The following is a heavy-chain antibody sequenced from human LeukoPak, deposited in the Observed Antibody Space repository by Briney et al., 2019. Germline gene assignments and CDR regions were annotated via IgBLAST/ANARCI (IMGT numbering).Heavy chain of an antibody. D-gene: IGHD3-3*01. CDR2: ISSSSSYI. Sequence: PGGSLRLSCAASGFTFSSYSMNWVRQAPGKGLEWVSSISSSSSYIYYADSVKGRFTISRDNAKNSLYLQMNSLRAEDTAVYYCAGGPGFLIDCWGQGTLVTVSS. CDR3: AGGPGFLIDC. V-gene: IGHV3-21*01. J-gene: IGHJ4*02. CDR1: GFTFSSYS.